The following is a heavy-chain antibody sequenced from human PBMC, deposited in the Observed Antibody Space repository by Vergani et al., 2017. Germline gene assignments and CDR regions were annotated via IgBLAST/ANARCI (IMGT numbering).Heavy chain of an antibody. Sequence: QVQLVQSGSEVRKPGASVKVSCQVSGYSLTELTIHWVRQAPGKGLEGMGGFDPEHGEVTFAHHIQGRVTMTEDRPTDTAYMELGSLRPADTALYYCAILTDYYDSSGYYLDFWGQGTLVTVSS. CDR1: GYSLTELT. CDR3: AILTDYYDSSGYYLDF. V-gene: IGHV1-24*01. D-gene: IGHD3-22*01. J-gene: IGHJ4*02. CDR2: FDPEHGEV.